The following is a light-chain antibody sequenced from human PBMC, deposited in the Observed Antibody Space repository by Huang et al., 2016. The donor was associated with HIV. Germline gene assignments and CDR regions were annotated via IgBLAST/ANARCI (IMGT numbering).Light chain of an antibody. CDR2: TAS. CDR3: QQYSNWPRRT. Sequence: TLSLSQGERATLSCRASQSVGTSLAWYQQKPGQAPRLLIYTASSRMPGVPARFSGSGSGTEFTLTISSLQSEDFAVYFCQQYSNWPRRTFGQGTKV. J-gene: IGKJ1*01. CDR1: QSVGTS. V-gene: IGKV3-15*01.